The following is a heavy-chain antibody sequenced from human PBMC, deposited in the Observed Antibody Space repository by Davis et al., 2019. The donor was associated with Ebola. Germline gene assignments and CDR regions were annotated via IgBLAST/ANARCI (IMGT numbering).Heavy chain of an antibody. CDR3: ARGPPNLMVRGVIFDY. D-gene: IGHD3-10*01. J-gene: IGHJ4*02. CDR1: GGSFSGYN. Sequence: MPSETLSLTCAVYGGSFSGYNWSWIRQPPGKGLEWIGEINHSGNTNYNPPLKSRVTISVDTSKNQFSLKLSSVTAADTAVYYCARGPPNLMVRGVIFDYWGQGTLVTVSS. V-gene: IGHV4-34*01. CDR2: INHSGNT.